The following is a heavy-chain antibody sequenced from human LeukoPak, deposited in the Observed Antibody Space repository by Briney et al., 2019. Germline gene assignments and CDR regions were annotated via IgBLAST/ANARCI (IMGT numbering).Heavy chain of an antibody. CDR1: GDSVSSISVA. Sequence: SQTLSLTCAISGDSVSSISVAWNWIRQPPSRGLEWLGRTYYRSKWYYEYAVSVKSRINISPDTFKNQFSLQLTSVTPEDTAVYYCSLARSEYHYGMDVWGQGTTVTVSS. CDR3: SLARSEYHYGMDV. V-gene: IGHV6-1*01. CDR2: TYYRSKWYY. J-gene: IGHJ6*02.